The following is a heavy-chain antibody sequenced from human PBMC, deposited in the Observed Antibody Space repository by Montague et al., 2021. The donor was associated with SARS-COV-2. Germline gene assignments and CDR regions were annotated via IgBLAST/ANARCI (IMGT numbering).Heavy chain of an antibody. D-gene: IGHD6-13*01. CDR3: VRGIEAAGSYDY. Sequence: CAISGDSVSSNSATWNWIRQPPSRGLEWLGRTYYRSMWKSDYARSVKSRIAINPDTSKNQFSLQLSSVTPEDTALYYCVRGIEAAGSYDYWGQGTLVTVSS. J-gene: IGHJ4*02. CDR1: GDSVSSNSAT. V-gene: IGHV6-1*01. CDR2: TYYRSMWKS.